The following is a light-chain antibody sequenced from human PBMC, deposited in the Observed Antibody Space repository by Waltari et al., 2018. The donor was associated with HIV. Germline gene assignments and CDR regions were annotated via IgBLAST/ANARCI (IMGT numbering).Light chain of an antibody. CDR1: SSDVGAYNY. Sequence: QSALTQPRSVSGAPGQSVTISCTGTSSDVGAYNYVSWFQQHPGKAPKFMIYDVNRRPSGVPDRFSGSKSGNTASLTISGLQAEDEADYYCRSYAGRYLRVFGSGTKVTVL. J-gene: IGLJ1*01. V-gene: IGLV2-11*01. CDR3: RSYAGRYLRV. CDR2: DVN.